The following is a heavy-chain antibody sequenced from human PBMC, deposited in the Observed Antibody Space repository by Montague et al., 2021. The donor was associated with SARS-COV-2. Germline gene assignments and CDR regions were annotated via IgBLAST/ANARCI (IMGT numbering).Heavy chain of an antibody. J-gene: IGHJ2*01. V-gene: IGHV4-59*11. CDR1: GGSISGHY. Sequence: SETLSLTCIVSGGSISGHYWSWIRQPPGKGLEWIVNFDHSGNTKYNPSLKSRATISVDTSKNQFARRLSSVTTADTAVYYCAREFRIELWQTNWYFGLWGRGTLVTVSS. CDR2: FDHSGNT. D-gene: IGHD3-16*01. CDR3: AREFRIELWQTNWYFGL.